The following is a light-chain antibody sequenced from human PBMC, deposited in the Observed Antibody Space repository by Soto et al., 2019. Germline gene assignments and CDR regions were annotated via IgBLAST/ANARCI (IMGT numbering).Light chain of an antibody. Sequence: DIQMTQSPSSLSASVGDRVTITCRASQSISYYLNWYQQKPGRAPRLLIYTTSSLQSGVPSKFSGSASGMDFTLTISSLQPEDFATYYCQQSYSTPWTFGQGTKVEIK. CDR1: QSISYY. V-gene: IGKV1-39*01. J-gene: IGKJ1*01. CDR2: TTS. CDR3: QQSYSTPWT.